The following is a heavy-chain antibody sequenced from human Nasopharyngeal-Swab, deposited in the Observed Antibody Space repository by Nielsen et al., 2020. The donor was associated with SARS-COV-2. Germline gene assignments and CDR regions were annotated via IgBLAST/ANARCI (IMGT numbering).Heavy chain of an antibody. Sequence: SETLSLTCTVSGGSISSSNYYWGWIRQPPGKGLEWIGSVYSGGSPYYNPSLKSRVTISVDTSKNQFSLKLSSVTAADTAVYYCVGLGYCNSASCYYYYGMDVWGQGTTVTVSS. CDR1: GGSISSSNYY. J-gene: IGHJ6*02. CDR2: VYSGGSP. V-gene: IGHV4-39*01. CDR3: VGLGYCNSASCYYYYGMDV. D-gene: IGHD2-2*01.